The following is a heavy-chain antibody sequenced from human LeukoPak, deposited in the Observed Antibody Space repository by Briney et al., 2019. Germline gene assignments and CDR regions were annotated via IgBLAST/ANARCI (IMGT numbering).Heavy chain of an antibody. Sequence: GGSLRLSCTASGFTFNNSWMHWVRQAPGKGLMWVSRINSDGTSTSYADSVKGRFTISRDNAKNTLYLHMNSLRAEDTAVYYCARPLGPRNTVTTPAPFDYWGQGTLVTVSS. J-gene: IGHJ4*02. V-gene: IGHV3-74*01. CDR1: GFTFNNSW. D-gene: IGHD4-17*01. CDR3: ARPLGPRNTVTTPAPFDY. CDR2: INSDGTST.